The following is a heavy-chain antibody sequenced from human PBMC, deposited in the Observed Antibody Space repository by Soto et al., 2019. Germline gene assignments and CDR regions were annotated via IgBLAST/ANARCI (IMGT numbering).Heavy chain of an antibody. V-gene: IGHV4-31*03. D-gene: IGHD6-13*01. CDR2: IYSNGDT. Sequence: SETLSLPCSGSSDSMNSGCYYWSWIRQHPGKGLESIGYIYSNGDTYYNPSLKSRVTISVDTYKNQFSLNLASVTAADAAVYYCARRGGSPAGHYYYAMDVLGQGTTVTVSS. CDR1: SDSMNSGCYY. CDR3: ARRGGSPAGHYYYAMDV. J-gene: IGHJ6*02.